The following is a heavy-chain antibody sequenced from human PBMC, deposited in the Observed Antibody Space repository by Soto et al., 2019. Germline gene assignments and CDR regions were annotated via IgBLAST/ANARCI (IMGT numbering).Heavy chain of an antibody. Sequence: SETLSLTCTVSGGSISSYYWSWIRQPAGQGLEWIGRIYTSGSTNYNPSLKSRVTMSVDTSKNQFSLKLSSVTAADTAVYYCARAGGSVAVYYYYYYGMDVWGQGTTVTVSS. J-gene: IGHJ6*02. CDR3: ARAGGSVAVYYYYYYGMDV. CDR1: GGSISSYY. V-gene: IGHV4-4*07. D-gene: IGHD6-19*01. CDR2: IYTSGST.